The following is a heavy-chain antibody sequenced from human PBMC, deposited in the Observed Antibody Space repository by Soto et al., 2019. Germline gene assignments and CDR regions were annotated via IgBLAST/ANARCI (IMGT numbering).Heavy chain of an antibody. CDR3: AKDFVDTAMAFYYYYGMDV. J-gene: IGHJ6*02. V-gene: IGHV3-30*18. CDR2: ISYDGSNK. D-gene: IGHD5-18*01. Sequence: GGSLRLSFAASGFTFSSYGMHWVRQAPGKGLEWVAVISYDGSNKYYADSVKGRFTISRDNSKNTLYLQMNSLRAEDTAVYYCAKDFVDTAMAFYYYYGMDVWGQGTTVTVSS. CDR1: GFTFSSYG.